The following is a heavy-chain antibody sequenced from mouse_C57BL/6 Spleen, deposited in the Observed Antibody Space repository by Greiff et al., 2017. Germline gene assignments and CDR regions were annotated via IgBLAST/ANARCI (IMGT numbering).Heavy chain of an antibody. CDR1: GYTFTDYE. CDR2: IDPETGGT. V-gene: IGHV1-15*01. D-gene: IGHD1-1*01. CDR3: TREGLLRSYYFDY. J-gene: IGHJ2*01. Sequence: VQLQQSGAELVRPGASVTLSCKASGYTFTDYEMHWVKQTPVHGLEWIGAIDPETGGTAYNQKFKGKAILTADKSSSTAYMELRSLTSEDSAVYYSTREGLLRSYYFDYWGTGTTLTVSS.